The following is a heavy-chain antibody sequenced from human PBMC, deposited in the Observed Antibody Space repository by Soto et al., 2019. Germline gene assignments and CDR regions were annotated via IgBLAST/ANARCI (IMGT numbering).Heavy chain of an antibody. CDR3: AREAVEGTPHFPDYYYYYMDV. Sequence: ASVKVSCKASGYTFTGYYMHWVRQAPGQGLEWMGWINPNSGGTNYAQKFQGWVTMTRDTSISTAYMELSRLRSDDTAVYYCAREAVEGTPHFPDYYYYYMDVWGKGTTVTVSS. CDR1: GYTFTGYY. D-gene: IGHD1-1*01. CDR2: INPNSGGT. J-gene: IGHJ6*03. V-gene: IGHV1-2*04.